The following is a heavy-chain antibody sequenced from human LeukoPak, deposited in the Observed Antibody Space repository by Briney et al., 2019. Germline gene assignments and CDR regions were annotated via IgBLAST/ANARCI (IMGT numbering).Heavy chain of an antibody. CDR3: ARYISSGNDY. D-gene: IGHD6-13*01. V-gene: IGHV4-59*08. Sequence: PSETLSLTCAVSGGSISSYYWSWIWQPPGKGLEWIGYIYYTGRTNSNPSLKSRVTISVDTSKNQFSLELSSVTAADTAVYYCARYISSGNDYWGQGSLVTVSS. CDR2: IYYTGRT. J-gene: IGHJ4*02. CDR1: GGSISSYY.